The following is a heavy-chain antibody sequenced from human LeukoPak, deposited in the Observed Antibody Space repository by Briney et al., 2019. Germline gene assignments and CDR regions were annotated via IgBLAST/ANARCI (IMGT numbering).Heavy chain of an antibody. D-gene: IGHD6-19*01. Sequence: PSETLSLTCTVSGDSISSGDYYWSWIRQPAGKGLEWIGRISTSGSTNYNPSLNSRVTMSVHTSKNHFSLKLSSVTAADTAVYYCARDSAGVQWLVQNWFDPWGQGTLVTVSS. CDR2: ISTSGST. CDR1: GDSISSGDYY. V-gene: IGHV4-61*02. J-gene: IGHJ5*02. CDR3: ARDSAGVQWLVQNWFDP.